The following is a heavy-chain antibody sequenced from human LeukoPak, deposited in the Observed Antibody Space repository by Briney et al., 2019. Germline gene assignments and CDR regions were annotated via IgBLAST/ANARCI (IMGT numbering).Heavy chain of an antibody. J-gene: IGHJ4*02. V-gene: IGHV3-30*02. CDR2: IGNDENNK. Sequence: GGSLRLSCAASGFTFSSYGIHWVRQAPGKGLEWVAFIGNDENNKKFGDPVKGRFTISRDNSKSTVYLRMNSLRVEDTAVYYCAKDDYRYVDYWGQGTLVIVSS. CDR3: AKDDYRYVDY. D-gene: IGHD3-16*02. CDR1: GFTFSSYG.